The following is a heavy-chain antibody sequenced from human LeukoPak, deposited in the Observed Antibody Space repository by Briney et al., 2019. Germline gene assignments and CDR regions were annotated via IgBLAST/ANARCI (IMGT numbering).Heavy chain of an antibody. D-gene: IGHD2-15*01. CDR2: IYTSGST. CDR3: ARSGYCSGGSCPKDY. Sequence: SETLSLTCTVSGGSMSSYYWSWIRQPPGKGLEWIGRIYTSGSTNYNPSLKSRVTMSVDTSKNQFSLKLSFVTAADTAVYYCARSGYCSGGSCPKDYWGQGTLVTVSS. V-gene: IGHV4-4*07. CDR1: GGSMSSYY. J-gene: IGHJ4*02.